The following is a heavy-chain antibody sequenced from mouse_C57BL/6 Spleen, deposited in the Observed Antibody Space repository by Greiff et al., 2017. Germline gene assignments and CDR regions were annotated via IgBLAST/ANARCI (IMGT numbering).Heavy chain of an antibody. D-gene: IGHD1-1*01. CDR3: ARRGYYGSRLSMDY. V-gene: IGHV1-55*01. CDR1: GYTFTSYW. Sequence: QVQLQQSGAELVKPGASVKMSCKASGYTFTSYWITWVKQRPGQGLEWIGDIYPGSGSTNYNEKFKSKATLTVDTSSSTAYMQLSSLTSEDSAVYYCARRGYYGSRLSMDYWGQGTSVTVSS. CDR2: IYPGSGST. J-gene: IGHJ4*01.